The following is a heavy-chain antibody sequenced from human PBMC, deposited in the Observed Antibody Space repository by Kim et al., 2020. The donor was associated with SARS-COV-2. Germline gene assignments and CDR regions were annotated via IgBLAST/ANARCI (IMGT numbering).Heavy chain of an antibody. J-gene: IGHJ4*02. D-gene: IGHD3-9*01. V-gene: IGHV1-69*13. CDR1: GGTFSSYA. CDR3: ARGRNYDTFHRVGSLYYFDY. Sequence: SVKVSCKASGGTFSSYAISWVRQAPGQGLEWMGGIIPIFGTANYAQKFQGRVTITADESTSTAYMELSSLRSEETAVYYCARGRNYDTFHRVGSLYYFDYWGQGTLVTVSS. CDR2: IIPIFGTA.